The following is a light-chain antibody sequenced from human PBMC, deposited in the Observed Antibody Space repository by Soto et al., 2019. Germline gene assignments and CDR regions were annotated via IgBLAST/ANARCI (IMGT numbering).Light chain of an antibody. CDR2: SND. J-gene: IGLJ2*01. CDR3: EAWDDSLYGAV. CDR1: GSNIGTNT. V-gene: IGLV1-44*01. Sequence: QSVLTQPPAASGTPGQRVTISCSGSGSNIGTNTVNWYQQLPGTAPKLLIYSNDLRPSGVPDRFSGSKSGTSASLAISGLQSEDEADYYCEAWDDSLYGAVFGGGTQLTVL.